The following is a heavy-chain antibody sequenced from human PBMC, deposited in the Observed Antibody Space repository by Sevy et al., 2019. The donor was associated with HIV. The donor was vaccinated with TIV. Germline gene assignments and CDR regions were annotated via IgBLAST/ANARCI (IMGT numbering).Heavy chain of an antibody. CDR3: ARVVAYCSGGSCFPGYYYGMDV. Sequence: QGGSLRLSCAASGFTFSSYNMNWVRQAPGKGLEWVSSISSSSNYIYYADSMKGRFTISRDNAKNSLYLQMNSLRAEDTAVYYCARVVAYCSGGSCFPGYYYGMDVWGQGTTVTVSS. V-gene: IGHV3-21*01. CDR2: ISSSSNYI. CDR1: GFTFSSYN. J-gene: IGHJ6*02. D-gene: IGHD2-15*01.